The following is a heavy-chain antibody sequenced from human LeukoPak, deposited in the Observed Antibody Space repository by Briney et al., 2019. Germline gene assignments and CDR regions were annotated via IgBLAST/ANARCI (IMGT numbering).Heavy chain of an antibody. J-gene: IGHJ5*02. V-gene: IGHV1-8*02. CDR1: GGTFSSYA. CDR2: MNPNSGNT. D-gene: IGHD3-3*01. CDR3: ARDGDFWSGYYHL. Sequence: ASVKVSCKASGGTFSSYAISWVRQATGQGLEWMGWMNPNSGNTGYAQKFQGRVTMTRNTSISTAYMELSSLRSEDTAVYYCARDGDFWSGYYHLWGQGTLVTVSS.